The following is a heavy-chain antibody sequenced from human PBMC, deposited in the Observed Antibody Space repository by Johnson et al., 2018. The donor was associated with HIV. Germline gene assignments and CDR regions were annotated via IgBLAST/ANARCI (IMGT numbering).Heavy chain of an antibody. V-gene: IGHV3-30*04. CDR2: ISYDGSNK. CDR1: GFTLSSYA. D-gene: IGHD1-14*01. Sequence: QVQLVESGGDLVQPGRSLRLSCVASGFTLSSYAIHWVRQAPGKGLEWVAVISYDGSNKYHADSVKGRFTVSRDNAKNSLYLQMNSLSAEETAVYYCALRFNRNAFDIWGQGTMVTVSS. J-gene: IGHJ3*02. CDR3: ALRFNRNAFDI.